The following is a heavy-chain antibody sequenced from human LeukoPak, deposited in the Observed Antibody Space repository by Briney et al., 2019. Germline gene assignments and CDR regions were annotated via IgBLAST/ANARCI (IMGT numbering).Heavy chain of an antibody. CDR1: GGSISSYY. Sequence: SETLSLTCTVSGGSISSYYWSWIRQPAGKGLEWIGRIYTSGSTNYNPSLKSRVTISVDTSKNQFSLKLSSVTAVDTAVYYCASRIAAAGSDFDYWGQGTLVTVSS. J-gene: IGHJ4*02. V-gene: IGHV4-4*07. D-gene: IGHD6-13*01. CDR3: ASRIAAAGSDFDY. CDR2: IYTSGST.